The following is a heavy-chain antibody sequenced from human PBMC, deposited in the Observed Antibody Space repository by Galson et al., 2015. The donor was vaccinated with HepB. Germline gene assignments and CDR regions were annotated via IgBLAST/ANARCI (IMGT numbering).Heavy chain of an antibody. CDR1: GFIFSNYA. Sequence: SLRLSCAASGFIFSNYAMGWVRQAPGKGLDWVSVISASGDNTFYADSVKGRFTISRDNSKNTLYLQMSSLRVEDTALYYCAKDLDPWGQGTLVTVSS. CDR2: ISASGDNT. CDR3: AKDLDP. V-gene: IGHV3-23*01. J-gene: IGHJ5*02.